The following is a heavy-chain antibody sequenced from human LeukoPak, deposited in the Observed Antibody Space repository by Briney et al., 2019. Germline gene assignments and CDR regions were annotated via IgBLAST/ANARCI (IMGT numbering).Heavy chain of an antibody. V-gene: IGHV4-34*01. D-gene: IGHD2-2*01. J-gene: IGHJ5*02. CDR3: ARVFFGGYCSSTSCPQFGRFDP. CDR2: INHSGST. Sequence: SETLSLTCAVYGGSFSGYYWSWIRQPPGKGLEWIGEINHSGSTNYNPSLKSRVTISVDTSKNQFYLKLSSVTAADTAVYYCARVFFGGYCSSTSCPQFGRFDPWGQGTLVTVSS. CDR1: GGSFSGYY.